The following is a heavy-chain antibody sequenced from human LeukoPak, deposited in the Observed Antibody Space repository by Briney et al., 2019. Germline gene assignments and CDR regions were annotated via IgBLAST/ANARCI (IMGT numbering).Heavy chain of an antibody. CDR2: IYYSRYT. Sequence: SETLSLTCTVSGGSISSGDYYWSWIRQPPGKGLEWLGYIYYSRYTYYNPSLESRVTISVDTPKNQFSLRLSSVTAADTAVYYCAREGYRGFDPWGQGTLVTVSS. CDR3: AREGYRGFDP. D-gene: IGHD1-1*01. J-gene: IGHJ5*02. CDR1: GGSISSGDYY. V-gene: IGHV4-30-4*01.